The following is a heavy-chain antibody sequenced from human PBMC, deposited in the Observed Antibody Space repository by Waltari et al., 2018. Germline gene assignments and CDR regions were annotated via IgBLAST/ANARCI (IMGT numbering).Heavy chain of an antibody. V-gene: IGHV4-34*01. CDR1: GGSFSGYY. D-gene: IGHD4-17*01. Sequence: QVQQQQWGAGLLKPSETLSLTCAVYGGSFSGYYWSWIRQPPGKGLEWIGEINHSGSTNCHPSLKSRVTLSVDTSKNQFSLKLSSVTAADTAVYYCARASTVTHWYFDLWGRGTLSLSPQ. CDR3: ARASTVTHWYFDL. J-gene: IGHJ2*01. CDR2: INHSGST.